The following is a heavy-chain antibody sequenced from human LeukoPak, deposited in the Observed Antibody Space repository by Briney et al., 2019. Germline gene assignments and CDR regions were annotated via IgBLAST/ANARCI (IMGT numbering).Heavy chain of an antibody. CDR2: IYHIGST. CDR1: GGSISSGAYS. V-gene: IGHV4-30-2*01. J-gene: IGHJ4*02. CDR3: ARMQADGKTYCGGDCYPYYFDY. D-gene: IGHD2-21*02. Sequence: PSETLSLTCAVSGGSISSGAYSWSWIRQPPGKGLEWIGHIYHIGSTYYNPSLKSRVTISIDRSMNQFSLKLTSVTAADTAVYYCARMQADGKTYCGGDCYPYYFDYWGQGTLVTVSS.